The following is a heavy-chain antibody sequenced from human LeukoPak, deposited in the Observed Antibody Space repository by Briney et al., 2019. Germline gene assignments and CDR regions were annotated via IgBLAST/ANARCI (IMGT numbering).Heavy chain of an antibody. CDR2: ISSNGDT. V-gene: IGHV4-39*07. CDR3: ARGVVAAAGRTFDF. J-gene: IGHJ4*02. CDR1: GGSISSSSYY. D-gene: IGHD6-13*01. Sequence: PSETLSLTCTVSGGSISSSSYYWGWIRQPPGKGLEWIGTISSNGDTYYNPSLKSRVTISLDTSKNQFSLKLSSVTAADTAVYYCARGVVAAAGRTFDFWGQGTLVTVSS.